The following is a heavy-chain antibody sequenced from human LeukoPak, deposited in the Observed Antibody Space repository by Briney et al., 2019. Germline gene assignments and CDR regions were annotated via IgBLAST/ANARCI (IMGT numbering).Heavy chain of an antibody. Sequence: ESGPALVKPPQTLTLTCTFSGFSLRISGMCVSWIRQPPGKALEWLARIDWDDDKYYSTSLKTRLTISKDTSKNQVVLTMTNMDPVDTATYYCARISTYSSGDFDYWGQGTLVTVSS. D-gene: IGHD3-22*01. J-gene: IGHJ4*02. CDR1: GFSLRISGMC. CDR3: ARISTYSSGDFDY. CDR2: IDWDDDK. V-gene: IGHV2-70*11.